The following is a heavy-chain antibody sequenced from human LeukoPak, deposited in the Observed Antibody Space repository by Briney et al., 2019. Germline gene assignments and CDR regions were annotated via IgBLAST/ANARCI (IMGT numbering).Heavy chain of an antibody. CDR3: ARLGGDGYNRPPFDY. CDR2: IYYRGST. J-gene: IGHJ4*02. D-gene: IGHD5-24*01. V-gene: IGHV4-39*01. Sequence: SETLSLTCTVSGGSISSSSYYWGWIRQPPGKGLEWIGGIYYRGSTYYKPSLKSRVTISVDTSKNQFSLRLNSVTAADTAVYYCARLGGDGYNRPPFDYWGQGTLVTVSS. CDR1: GGSISSSSYY.